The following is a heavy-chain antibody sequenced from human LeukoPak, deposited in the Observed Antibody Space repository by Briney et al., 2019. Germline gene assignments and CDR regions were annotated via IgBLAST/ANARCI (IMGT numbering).Heavy chain of an antibody. CDR1: GGPVSSGSYY. CDR2: IYYSGGT. Sequence: SETLSLTCTVSGGPVSSGSYYWSWIRQPPGKGLEWIGYIYYSGGTNYNPSLKSRVTISVDTSKNQFSLKLSSVTAADTAVYYCARDRISLQAFDYWGQGTLVTVSS. D-gene: IGHD2-15*01. J-gene: IGHJ4*02. V-gene: IGHV4-61*01. CDR3: ARDRISLQAFDY.